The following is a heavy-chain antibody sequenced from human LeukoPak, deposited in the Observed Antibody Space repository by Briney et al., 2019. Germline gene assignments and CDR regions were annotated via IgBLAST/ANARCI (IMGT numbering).Heavy chain of an antibody. D-gene: IGHD3-9*01. Sequence: PSETLSLTCTVSGGSISSSTYYWGWIRQPPGKGLEWIGSIYYTGSTYYNPSLKSRVTISVDTSKNQFSLKLSSVTAADTAVYYCARVSKFDWSSYSHFDYWGQGTLVTVSS. CDR3: ARVSKFDWSSYSHFDY. V-gene: IGHV4-39*07. J-gene: IGHJ4*02. CDR2: IYYTGST. CDR1: GGSISSSTYY.